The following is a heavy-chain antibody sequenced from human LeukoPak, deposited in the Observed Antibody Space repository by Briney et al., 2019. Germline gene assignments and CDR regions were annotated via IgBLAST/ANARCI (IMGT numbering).Heavy chain of an antibody. D-gene: IGHD1-26*01. V-gene: IGHV3-23*01. CDR3: AKNGVGATWGNYFDY. CDR1: GGSFSGYY. J-gene: IGHJ4*02. CDR2: ISGRGDST. Sequence: ETLSLTCAVYGGSFSGYYWSWIRQPPGKGLEWVSTISGRGDSTCYADSVKGRFTISRDNSKNTLYLQMNSLRADDTAVYYCAKNGVGATWGNYFDYWGQGTLVTVSS.